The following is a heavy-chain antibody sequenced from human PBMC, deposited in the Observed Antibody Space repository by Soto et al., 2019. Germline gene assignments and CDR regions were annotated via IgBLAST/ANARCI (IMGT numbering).Heavy chain of an antibody. CDR1: GFTFSSYS. V-gene: IGHV3-48*01. CDR2: ISSSSRTI. CDR3: ARDRFDYYDSSGYWRLDP. Sequence: EVQLVESGGGLVQPGGSLRLSCAASGFTFSSYSMNWVRQAPGKGLEWVSYISSSSRTIYYADSVKGRFTISRDNAKNSLYLQMNSLRAEDTAVYYCARDRFDYYDSSGYWRLDPWGQGTLVTVSS. J-gene: IGHJ5*02. D-gene: IGHD3-22*01.